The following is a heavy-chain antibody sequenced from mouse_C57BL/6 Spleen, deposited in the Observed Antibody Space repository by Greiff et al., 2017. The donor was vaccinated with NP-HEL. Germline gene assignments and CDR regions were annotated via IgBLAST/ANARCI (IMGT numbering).Heavy chain of an antibody. V-gene: IGHV1-62-3*01. CDR2: IDPNSGGT. Sequence: QVQLQQPGAELVKPGASVKLSCKASGYTFTSYWMHWVKQRPGRGLEWIGRIDPNSGGTKYNEKFKGKATLTADKSSSTAYMQLNSLTSEDSAVYFCARGDSSGYDAMDYWGQGTSVTVSS. CDR1: GYTFTSYW. D-gene: IGHD3-2*02. CDR3: ARGDSSGYDAMDY. J-gene: IGHJ4*01.